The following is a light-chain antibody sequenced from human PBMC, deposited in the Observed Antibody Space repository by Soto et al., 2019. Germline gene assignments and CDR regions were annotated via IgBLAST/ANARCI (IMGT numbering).Light chain of an antibody. CDR3: QQYDIYPWT. CDR1: QSISNW. J-gene: IGKJ1*01. V-gene: IGKV1-5*03. Sequence: DLQMTQSPSTLSASVGDRVTITCRASQSISNWLAWYQQKPGEAPKLLIYKASSLESGVPSRFSGSGSGTEFTLTLSSLQPDDFATYYCQQYDIYPWTFGQGTKVEIE. CDR2: KAS.